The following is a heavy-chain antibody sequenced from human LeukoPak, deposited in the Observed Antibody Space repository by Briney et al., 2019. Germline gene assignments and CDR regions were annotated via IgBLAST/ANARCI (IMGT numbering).Heavy chain of an antibody. V-gene: IGHV4-4*07. CDR1: GGSFSGYY. CDR2: ISSSGST. Sequence: SETLSLTCAVYGGSFSGYYWSWIRQPAGKGLEWIGRISSSGSTNYNPSLTSRVTMSVEMSKNQFSLKLYSVIAADTAVYYCARDLGVVAFDPWGQGTLVTVSS. D-gene: IGHD3-16*02. J-gene: IGHJ5*02. CDR3: ARDLGVVAFDP.